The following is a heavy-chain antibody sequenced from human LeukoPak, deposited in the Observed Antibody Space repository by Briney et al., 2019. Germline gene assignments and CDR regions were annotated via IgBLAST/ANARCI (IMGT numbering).Heavy chain of an antibody. CDR3: ARGRSITLLRGVAMSDGFDI. V-gene: IGHV3-21*06. J-gene: IGHJ3*02. CDR2: TDTSGRYV. CDR1: GFTFSNYG. Sequence: NPGGSLRLSCAASGFTFSNYGMNWVRQAPGKGLEWVSFTDTSGRYVYYGDSVKGRFTISRDNAENLLFLQMNGLRAEDTALYYCARGRSITLLRGVAMSDGFDIWGQGAMVAVSS. D-gene: IGHD3-10*01.